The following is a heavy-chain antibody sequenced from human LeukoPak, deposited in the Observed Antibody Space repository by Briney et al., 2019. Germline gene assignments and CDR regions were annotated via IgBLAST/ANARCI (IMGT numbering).Heavy chain of an antibody. Sequence: GGSLRLSCAASGFTFSSYGMHWVRQAPGKGLEWVAVISYDGSNKYYADSVKGRFTISRDNSKNTLYLQMNSLRAEDTAVYYCAKDHVYSPTYLDYWGQGTLVTVSS. CDR1: GFTFSSYG. V-gene: IGHV3-30*18. J-gene: IGHJ4*02. CDR3: AKDHVYSPTYLDY. CDR2: ISYDGSNK. D-gene: IGHD2-8*01.